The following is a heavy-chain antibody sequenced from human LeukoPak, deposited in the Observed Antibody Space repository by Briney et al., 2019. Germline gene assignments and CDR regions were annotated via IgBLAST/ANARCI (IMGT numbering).Heavy chain of an antibody. CDR2: ISGSGGST. J-gene: IGHJ4*02. CDR1: GFTFSSYA. D-gene: IGHD2-2*01. CDR3: AKVRYCSSTSCYPFDY. Sequence: GGSLRLSCAASGFTFSSYAMSWVRQAPGKGLEWVSAISGSGGSTYYADSVKSRFTISRDNSKNTLYLQMNSLRAEDTAVYYCAKVRYCSSTSCYPFDYWGQGTLVTVSS. V-gene: IGHV3-23*01.